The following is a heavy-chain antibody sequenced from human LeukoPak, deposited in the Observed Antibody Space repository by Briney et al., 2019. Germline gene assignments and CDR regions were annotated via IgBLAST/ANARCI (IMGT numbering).Heavy chain of an antibody. V-gene: IGHV3-30*02. CDR3: AKDLNVVVPAPGY. D-gene: IGHD2-2*01. CDR2: IRYDGSNK. Sequence: LTGGSLRLSCAASGFTFSSYGMHWVRQAPGKGLEWVAFIRYDGSNKYHADSVKGRLTISRDNSKNTLYLQMNSLRAEDTAVYYCAKDLNVVVPAPGYWGQGTLVTVSS. CDR1: GFTFSSYG. J-gene: IGHJ4*02.